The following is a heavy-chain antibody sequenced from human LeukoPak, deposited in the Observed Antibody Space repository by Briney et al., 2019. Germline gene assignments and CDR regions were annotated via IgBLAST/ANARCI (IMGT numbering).Heavy chain of an antibody. Sequence: PSETLSLTCAVYGGSFSGYYWSWIRQPPGKGLEWIGEINHSGSTNYNPSLKSRVTISVDTSKNQFSLKLSSVTAADTAVYYCARRGGRYCSGGSCYASRYYYYYYYMDVWGKGTTVTISS. V-gene: IGHV4-34*01. CDR3: ARRGGRYCSGGSCYASRYYYYYYYMDV. CDR2: INHSGST. D-gene: IGHD2-15*01. CDR1: GGSFSGYY. J-gene: IGHJ6*03.